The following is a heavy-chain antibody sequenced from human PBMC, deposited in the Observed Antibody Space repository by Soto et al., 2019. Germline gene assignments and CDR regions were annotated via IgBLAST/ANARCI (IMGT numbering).Heavy chain of an antibody. D-gene: IGHD6-6*01. CDR2: FHGGGTT. CDR3: TVYSGSSGWFDP. CDR1: GLTVSSNY. V-gene: IGHV3-66*01. Sequence: GGSLRLSCAASGLTVSSNYMSWVRQAPGKGLEWVSVFHGGGTTYYADSVKGRFIISSDNSQNTLYLQMNSLRAEDTAVYFCTVYSGSSGWFDPWGQGTLVTVSS. J-gene: IGHJ5*02.